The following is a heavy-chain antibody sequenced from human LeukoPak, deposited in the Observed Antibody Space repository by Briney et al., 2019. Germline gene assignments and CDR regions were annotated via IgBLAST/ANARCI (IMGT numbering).Heavy chain of an antibody. CDR3: GRRGSYLDY. V-gene: IGHV3-7*01. J-gene: IGHJ4*02. CDR1: GFTFSSNR. D-gene: IGHD1-26*01. Sequence: GGCLRVSCAASGFTFSSNRMNWVRQALGKGLGCVATIMEDGSEKYYVDSVKGRFTISTENAKNSLYLQLNSMRAENTAVYYCGRRGSYLDYWGQGTLVTVSS. CDR2: IMEDGSEK.